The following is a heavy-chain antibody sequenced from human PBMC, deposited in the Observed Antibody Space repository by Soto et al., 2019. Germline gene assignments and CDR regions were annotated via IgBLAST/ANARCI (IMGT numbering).Heavy chain of an antibody. J-gene: IGHJ5*02. CDR2: ISGSGDYT. CDR1: GITFSSHA. CDR3: AKRGFSSGWYAES. Sequence: HPGGSLRLSCVASGITFSSHAMTWVRQAPWKGLDWVSSISGSGDYTYYADSVKGRFTISRDNSKNTLLLQMNSLRADETAVYYCAKRGFSSGWYAESWGQGTPVAVSS. D-gene: IGHD6-19*01. V-gene: IGHV3-23*01.